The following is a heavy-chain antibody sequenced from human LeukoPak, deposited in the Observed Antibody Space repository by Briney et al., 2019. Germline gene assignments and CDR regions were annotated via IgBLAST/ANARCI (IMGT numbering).Heavy chain of an antibody. J-gene: IGHJ4*02. D-gene: IGHD4-17*01. Sequence: PSETLSLTCTVSGGSISSYYWSWIRQPPGKGLEWIGYIYYSGSTNYNPSPKSRVTISVDTSKNQFSLKLSSVTAADTAVYYCARITVTHDFDYWGQGTLVTVSS. CDR3: ARITVTHDFDY. V-gene: IGHV4-59*01. CDR2: IYYSGST. CDR1: GGSISSYY.